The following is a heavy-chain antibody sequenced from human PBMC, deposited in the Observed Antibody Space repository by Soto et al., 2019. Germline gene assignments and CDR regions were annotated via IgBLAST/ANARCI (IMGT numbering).Heavy chain of an antibody. CDR3: ARSPKWFGELAYYYNGIDV. Sequence: ASVKVSCKASGYTFTGYYMHWVRQAPGQGLEWMGWISAYNGNTNYAQKLQGRVTMTTDTSTSTAYMELRSLRSDDTAVYYCARSPKWFGELAYYYNGIDVWGQGTTVTVSS. D-gene: IGHD3-10*01. V-gene: IGHV1-18*04. J-gene: IGHJ6*02. CDR2: ISAYNGNT. CDR1: GYTFTGYY.